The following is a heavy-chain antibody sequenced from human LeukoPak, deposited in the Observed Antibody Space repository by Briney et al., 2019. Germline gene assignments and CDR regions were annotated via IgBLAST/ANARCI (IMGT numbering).Heavy chain of an antibody. J-gene: IGHJ5*02. D-gene: IGHD3-3*01. CDR1: GFTVSSNY. CDR3: ARGSYDFWSGYYS. Sequence: RTGGSLRLSCAASGFTVSSNYMSWVRQAPGKGLEWVSVIYSGGSTYYADSVKGRFTISRDNSKNALYLQMNSLRAEDTAVYYCARGSYDFWSGYYSWGQGTLVTVSS. V-gene: IGHV3-53*01. CDR2: IYSGGST.